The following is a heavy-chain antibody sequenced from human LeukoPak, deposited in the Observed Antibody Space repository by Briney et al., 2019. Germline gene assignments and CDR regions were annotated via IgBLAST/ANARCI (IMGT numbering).Heavy chain of an antibody. D-gene: IGHD5-12*01. V-gene: IGHV1-2*02. CDR1: GYTFTSYD. J-gene: IGHJ6*03. CDR2: INPNSGGT. Sequence: ASVKVSCKASGYTFTSYDINWVRQATGQGLEWMGWINPNSGGTNYAQKFQGRVTMTRDTSISTAYMELSRLRSDDTAVYYCASGRSGYDSYYYYMDVWGKGTTVTVSS. CDR3: ASGRSGYDSYYYYMDV.